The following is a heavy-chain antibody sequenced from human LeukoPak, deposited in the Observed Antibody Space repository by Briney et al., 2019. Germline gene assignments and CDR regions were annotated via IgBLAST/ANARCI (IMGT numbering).Heavy chain of an antibody. D-gene: IGHD2-8*01. CDR3: ASVCTNGVCYTGDFDY. CDR2: ISAYNGNT. CDR1: GYTFTSYG. Sequence: ASVKVSCKASGYTFTSYGISWVRQAPGQGLEWMGWISAYNGNTNYAQKLQGRVTMTTDTSTSTAYMELRSLRSDDTAVYYCASVCTNGVCYTGDFDYWGQGTLVTVSS. V-gene: IGHV1-18*01. J-gene: IGHJ4*02.